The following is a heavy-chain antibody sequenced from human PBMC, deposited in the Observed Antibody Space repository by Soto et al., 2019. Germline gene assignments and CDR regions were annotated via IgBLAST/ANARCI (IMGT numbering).Heavy chain of an antibody. CDR3: ARDRQWEPLLY. Sequence: QVQLVQSGSEVKKPGASVRVTCKASGYTFRNYGISWVREAPGQGLEWMGWVSAYNRNSNYAQKFEXRVIMTDGTATSTAYLELRGLRSDDTAIYYCARDRQWEPLLYWGQGTLVTVSS. J-gene: IGHJ4*02. CDR1: GYTFRNYG. CDR2: VSAYNRNS. V-gene: IGHV1-18*01. D-gene: IGHD1-26*01.